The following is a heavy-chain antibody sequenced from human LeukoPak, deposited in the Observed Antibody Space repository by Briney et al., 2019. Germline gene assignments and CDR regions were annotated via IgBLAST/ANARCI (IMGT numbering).Heavy chain of an antibody. D-gene: IGHD3-22*01. J-gene: IGHJ1*01. CDR3: ARAPSEIGGYYPEYFRH. CDR1: GFTFSSYW. V-gene: IGHV3-74*01. Sequence: GGSLTLSCAASGFTFSSYWMHWVRQAPGKGLVWVSRIKSDGSTRYADSVKGRFTISRDNAKNTVPLQMNSLRAEDTGVYYCARAPSEIGGYYPEYFRHWGQGTLVTVSP. CDR2: IKSDGST.